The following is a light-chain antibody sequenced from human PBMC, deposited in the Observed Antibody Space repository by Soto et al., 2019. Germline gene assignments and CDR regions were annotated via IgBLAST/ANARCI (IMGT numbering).Light chain of an antibody. V-gene: IGKV3-15*01. CDR3: QQYNDWPLT. CDR1: QSVSSN. CDR2: GAF. J-gene: IGKJ1*01. Sequence: DILKGPSPVTLAGSPGVKATLSCMASQSVSSNLAWYQQKPGQAPSLLIYGAFTRATGISVRFSGTGSGTEFPSTNSSLQSEDFALYPRQQYNDWPLTFGQGTKVDIK.